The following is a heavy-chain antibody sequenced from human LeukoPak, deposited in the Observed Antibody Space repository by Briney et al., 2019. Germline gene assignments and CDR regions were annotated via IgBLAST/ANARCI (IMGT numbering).Heavy chain of an antibody. V-gene: IGHV3-53*01. D-gene: IGHD6-13*01. CDR1: GFAVSNSY. Sequence: GGSLRLSCAASGFAVSNSYMTWVRQAPGKGLEWVSVMYSSGSPYYADFVKGRFTISRDNSKNTLYLQMNSVRPEDLALYFCARVPNLIAIDYWGQGTLVTVSS. J-gene: IGHJ4*02. CDR2: MYSSGSP. CDR3: ARVPNLIAIDY.